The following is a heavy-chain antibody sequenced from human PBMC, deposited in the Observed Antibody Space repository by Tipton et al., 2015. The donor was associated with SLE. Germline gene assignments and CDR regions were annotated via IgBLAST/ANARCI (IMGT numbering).Heavy chain of an antibody. V-gene: IGHV3-15*04. CDR1: GFTFTDAS. CDR3: ITVLRANWFDP. J-gene: IGHJ5*02. CDR2: IETKADGGTT. Sequence: SLRLSCAASGFTFTDASMNWVRRAPGKGLEWVGRIETKADGGTTDYAAPVKGRFTISRDDSKNMVYLQMSSLKTEDTAVYYCITVLRANWFDPWGQGTLVTVSS.